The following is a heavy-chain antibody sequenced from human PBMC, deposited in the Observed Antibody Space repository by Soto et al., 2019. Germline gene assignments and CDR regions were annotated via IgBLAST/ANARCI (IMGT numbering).Heavy chain of an antibody. Sequence: QVQLVESGGGVVQPGRSLRLSCAASGFTFSSYAMHWVRQAPGKGLEWVAVISYDGSNKYYADSVKGRFTISRDNSKHTLYLQMNSLRAEDTAVYYCARGRGVPPRKCYFDYWGQGTLVTVSS. V-gene: IGHV3-30-3*01. CDR3: ARGRGVPPRKCYFDY. CDR1: GFTFSSYA. CDR2: ISYDGSNK. D-gene: IGHD2-8*02. J-gene: IGHJ4*02.